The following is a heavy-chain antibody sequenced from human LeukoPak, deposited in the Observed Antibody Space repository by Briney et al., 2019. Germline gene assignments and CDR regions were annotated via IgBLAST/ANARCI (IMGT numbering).Heavy chain of an antibody. J-gene: IGHJ5*02. CDR2: INHSGST. Sequence: PSXXLSLTCAVYGGSFSGYYWSWIRQPLGKGLEWIGEINHSGSTNYNPSLKRRVTISVEKSKNKFSLKLSSVTAADTAVYYCARGSPYYDFWSGYSNWFDPWGQGTLVTVSS. D-gene: IGHD3-3*01. CDR1: GGSFSGYY. CDR3: ARGSPYYDFWSGYSNWFDP. V-gene: IGHV4-34*01.